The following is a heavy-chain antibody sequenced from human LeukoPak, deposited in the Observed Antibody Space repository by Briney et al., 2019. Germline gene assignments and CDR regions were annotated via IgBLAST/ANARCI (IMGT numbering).Heavy chain of an antibody. CDR3: AREPRDVVGALDV. CDR1: GFTLRNYW. V-gene: IGHV3-7*01. Sequence: PGGSLRLSCAASGFTLRNYWMAWVRRAPGKGLEWVANIKEDGSVKPYVESVRGRFTISRDDAKNSVYLQMNSPRTEDTAVYYCAREPRDVVGALDVWGQGTTVTVSS. D-gene: IGHD1-26*01. J-gene: IGHJ6*02. CDR2: IKEDGSVK.